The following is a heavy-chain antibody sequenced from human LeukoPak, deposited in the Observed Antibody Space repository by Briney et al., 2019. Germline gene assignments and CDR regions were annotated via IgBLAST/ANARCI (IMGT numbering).Heavy chain of an antibody. CDR3: ARGRAHELHSGWYLPFDY. CDR1: GFTFSTYE. V-gene: IGHV3-48*03. J-gene: IGHJ4*02. D-gene: IGHD6-19*01. CDR2: ISSSGSTI. Sequence: PGGSLRLSCAASGFTFSTYEMHWVRQAPGKGLEWVSYISSSGSTIYYADSVKGRFTISRDNAKNSLYVQMNSLRAEDTAVYYCARGRAHELHSGWYLPFDYWGQGTLVTVSS.